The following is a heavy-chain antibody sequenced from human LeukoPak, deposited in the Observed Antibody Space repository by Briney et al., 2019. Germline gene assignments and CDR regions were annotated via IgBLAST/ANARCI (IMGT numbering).Heavy chain of an antibody. Sequence: GGSLRLSCAASGFNYTSYTMNWVRQAPGMGLEWLSYISATRGITYYADSVKGRFTISRDNAKNSLSLQMDSLRAEDTAVYYCVRGSLASGVVVYYYYYLDVWGKGATVTVSS. CDR2: ISATRGIT. CDR3: VRGSLASGVVVYYYYYLDV. J-gene: IGHJ6*03. CDR1: GFNYTSYT. D-gene: IGHD3-3*01. V-gene: IGHV3-48*01.